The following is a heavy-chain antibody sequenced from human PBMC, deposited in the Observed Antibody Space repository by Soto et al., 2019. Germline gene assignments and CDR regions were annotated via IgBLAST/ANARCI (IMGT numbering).Heavy chain of an antibody. J-gene: IGHJ4*02. V-gene: IGHV4-39*01. CDR2: IYYSGST. CDR1: GGSISSSSYY. Sequence: SETLSLTCTVSGGSISSSSYYWGWIRQPPGKGLEWIGSIYYSGSTYYNPSLKSRVTISVDTSKNQFSLKPSSVTAADTAVYYCARHIPGIEMATIRPEGWFDYWGQGTLVTVSS. D-gene: IGHD5-12*01. CDR3: ARHIPGIEMATIRPEGWFDY.